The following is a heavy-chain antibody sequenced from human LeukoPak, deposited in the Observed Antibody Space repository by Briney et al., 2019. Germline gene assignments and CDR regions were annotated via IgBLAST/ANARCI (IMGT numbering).Heavy chain of an antibody. D-gene: IGHD3-10*01. CDR1: GGSISIYY. CDR2: VYNSGST. J-gene: IGHJ3*02. V-gene: IGHV4-59*01. CDR3: AREMYYSGSGSPNAFDI. Sequence: SETLSLTCTVSGGSISIYYWSWIRQPPGKGLEWIGYVYNSGSTDYNPSLKSRVTISADTSKNQFSLKLSSVTAADTAVYFCAREMYYSGSGSPNAFDIWGQGTMVTVSS.